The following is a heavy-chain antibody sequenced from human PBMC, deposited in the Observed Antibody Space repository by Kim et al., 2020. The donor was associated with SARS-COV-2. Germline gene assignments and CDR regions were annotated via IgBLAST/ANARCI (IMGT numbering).Heavy chain of an antibody. J-gene: IGHJ6*02. CDR3: AREAKIYDLTGDYYGMDV. D-gene: IGHD3-9*01. CDR1: GFTFSSYG. Sequence: GGSLRLSCAASGFTFSSYGMHWVRQAPGKGLEWVAVIWYDGSNKYYADSVKGRFTISRDNSKNTLYLQMNSLRAEDTAVYYCAREAKIYDLTGDYYGMDVWGQGTTVTVSS. V-gene: IGHV3-33*01. CDR2: IWYDGSNK.